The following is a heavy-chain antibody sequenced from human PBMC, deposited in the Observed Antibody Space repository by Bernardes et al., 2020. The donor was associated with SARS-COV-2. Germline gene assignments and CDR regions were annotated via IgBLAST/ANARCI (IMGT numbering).Heavy chain of an antibody. Sequence: GGSLRLSCAASGFTFSDYYMNWIRQAPGKGLEWISYISSHGTSINYADSVKGRFTISRDNARDSLYLEMNSLRADDTAVYYCARDRGYSYVENWGQGTLVTVSS. CDR2: ISSHGTSI. CDR3: ARDRGYSYVEN. V-gene: IGHV3-11*01. CDR1: GFTFSDYY. D-gene: IGHD5-18*01. J-gene: IGHJ4*02.